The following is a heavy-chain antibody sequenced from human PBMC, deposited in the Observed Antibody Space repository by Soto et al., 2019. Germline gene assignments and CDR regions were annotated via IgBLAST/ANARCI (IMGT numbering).Heavy chain of an antibody. V-gene: IGHV1-2*02. J-gene: IGHJ4*02. Sequence: QVQLEQSGAEVKKPGASVKVSCKASGFTFTGHYIHWVRQAPGRGLEWMGWINPNSGGTSYAQKFQGRVTMTRDTSITTAYMELSRLSSDDTAVYYCAKSGSIFRTSIGYFDYWGQGTLVTVSS. CDR1: GFTFTGHY. CDR3: AKSGSIFRTSIGYFDY. D-gene: IGHD1-26*01. CDR2: INPNSGGT.